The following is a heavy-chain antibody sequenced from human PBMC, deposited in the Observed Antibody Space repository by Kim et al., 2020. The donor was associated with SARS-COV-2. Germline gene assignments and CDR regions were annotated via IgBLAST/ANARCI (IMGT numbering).Heavy chain of an antibody. D-gene: IGHD2-2*01. V-gene: IGHV4-59*13. CDR2: IYYSGST. Sequence: SETLSLTCTVSGGSISSYYWSWIRQPPGKGLEWIGYIYYSGSTNYNPSLKSRVTISVDTSKNQFSLKLSSVTAADTAVYYCARYGGVVVPAAMSDAGVGRWLQYYYFDYCGERALGTVSS. CDR3: ARYGGVVVPAAMSDAGVGRWLQYYYFDY. CDR1: GGSISSYY. J-gene: IGHJ4*02.